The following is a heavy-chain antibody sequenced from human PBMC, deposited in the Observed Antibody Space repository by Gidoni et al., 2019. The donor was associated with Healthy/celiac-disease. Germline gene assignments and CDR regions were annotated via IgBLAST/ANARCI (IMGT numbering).Heavy chain of an antibody. D-gene: IGHD3-22*01. V-gene: IGHV3-48*03. Sequence: EVQLVESGGGLVQPGGSLRLSCAASGFTFSSYEMNWGRQAPGKGLEGVSYISSSGSTIYYADSVKGRFTISRDNAKNSLYLQMNSLRAEDTAVYYCARVGSGYYFHDAFDIWGQGTMVTVSS. J-gene: IGHJ3*02. CDR2: ISSSGSTI. CDR1: GFTFSSYE. CDR3: ARVGSGYYFHDAFDI.